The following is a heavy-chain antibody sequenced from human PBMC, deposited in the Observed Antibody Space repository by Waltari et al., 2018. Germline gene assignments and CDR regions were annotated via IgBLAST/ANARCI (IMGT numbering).Heavy chain of an antibody. V-gene: IGHV4-34*01. D-gene: IGHD3-3*01. J-gene: IGHJ5*02. CDR2: VRHPGNT. CDR3: TRGGNYDFWSHSPFVDP. CDR1: GASFSAYY. Sequence: QVQLQQWGAGLLKPSETLSLTCSVSGASFSAYYWAWVRHVPGKGLEWLGQVRHPGNTTSIPSLQSRVAISIDTTSKHFSLKVFSVTAADTGLYFCTRGGNYDFWSHSPFVDPWGQGTQVIVSS.